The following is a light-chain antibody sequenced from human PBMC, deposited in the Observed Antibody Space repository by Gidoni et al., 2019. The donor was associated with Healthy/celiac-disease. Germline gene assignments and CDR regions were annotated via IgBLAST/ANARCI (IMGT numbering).Light chain of an antibody. Sequence: EIVLTQSPATLSLSPGERATLSCRASQSVSSYLAWYQQKPGQAPRLLIYDASNRATGIPARFSGSGSGTDFTLTISSLEPEDFAVYYCQQRGNWPPYTFXQXTKLEIK. CDR1: QSVSSY. V-gene: IGKV3-11*01. CDR2: DAS. J-gene: IGKJ2*01. CDR3: QQRGNWPPYT.